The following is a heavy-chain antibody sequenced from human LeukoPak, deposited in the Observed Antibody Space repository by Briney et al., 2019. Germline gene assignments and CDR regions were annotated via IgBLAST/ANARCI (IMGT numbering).Heavy chain of an antibody. D-gene: IGHD6-19*01. J-gene: IGHJ2*01. CDR1: GGSISSYY. Sequence: SETLSLTCTVSGGSISSYYWSWIRQPAGKGLEWIGRIYTSGSTNYNPSLKSRATMSVDTSKNQFSLKLSSVTAADTAVYYCARDAGKRVAVAVRGYFDLWGRGTLVTVSS. CDR3: ARDAGKRVAVAVRGYFDL. V-gene: IGHV4-4*07. CDR2: IYTSGST.